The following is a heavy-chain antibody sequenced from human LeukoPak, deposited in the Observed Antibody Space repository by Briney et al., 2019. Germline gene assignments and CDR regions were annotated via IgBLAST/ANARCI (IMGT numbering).Heavy chain of an antibody. V-gene: IGHV3-48*04. CDR2: ISSSSSTI. CDR1: GFTFSSYS. CDR3: ARFEYYYGSGSGGEYYFDY. D-gene: IGHD3-10*01. J-gene: IGHJ4*02. Sequence: GGSLRLSCAASGFTFSSYSMNWVRQAPGKGLEWVSYISSSSSTIYYADSVKGRFTISRDNAKNSLYLQMNSLRAEDTAVYYCARFEYYYGSGSGGEYYFDYWGQGTLVTVSS.